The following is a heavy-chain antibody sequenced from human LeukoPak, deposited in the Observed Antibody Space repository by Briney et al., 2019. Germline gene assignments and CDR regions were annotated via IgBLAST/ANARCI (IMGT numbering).Heavy chain of an antibody. D-gene: IGHD6-19*01. Sequence: PSETLSLTCTVSGGSISSYYRSWIRQPPGKGLEWIGYIYYSGSTNYNPSLKSRVTISVDTSKNQFSLKLSSVTAADTAVYYCARHSSSGWYYFDYWGQGTLVTVSS. J-gene: IGHJ4*02. CDR1: GGSISSYY. CDR3: ARHSSSGWYYFDY. CDR2: IYYSGST. V-gene: IGHV4-59*01.